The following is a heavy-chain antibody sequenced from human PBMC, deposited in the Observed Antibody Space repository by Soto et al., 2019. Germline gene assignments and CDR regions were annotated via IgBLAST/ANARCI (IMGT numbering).Heavy chain of an antibody. CDR3: ARESYYGSGATVVGY. V-gene: IGHV4-59*01. CDR2: IYYSGTT. J-gene: IGHJ4*02. D-gene: IGHD3-10*01. CDR1: GGSISNFY. Sequence: SETLSLTCTVSGGSISNFYLSWIRQPPGKGLEWIGYIYYSGTTSYNPSLNSRVTISVDTSKNQFSLKLNSVTAADTAVYYCARESYYGSGATVVGYWGLGTLVTVSS.